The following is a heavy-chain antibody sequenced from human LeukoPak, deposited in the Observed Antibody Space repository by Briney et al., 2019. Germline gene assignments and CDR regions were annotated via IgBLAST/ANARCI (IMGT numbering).Heavy chain of an antibody. CDR1: GGSFSGYY. CDR2: INHSGST. CDR3: ARQTLTYYYDSSGYSEGAYFDY. V-gene: IGHV4-34*01. D-gene: IGHD3-22*01. J-gene: IGHJ4*02. Sequence: KPSETLSLTCAVYGGSFSGYYWSWIRQPPGKGLEWIGEINHSGSTNYNPSLKSRVTISVDTSKNQFSLKLSSVTAADTALYYCARQTLTYYYDSSGYSEGAYFDYWGQGTLVTVSS.